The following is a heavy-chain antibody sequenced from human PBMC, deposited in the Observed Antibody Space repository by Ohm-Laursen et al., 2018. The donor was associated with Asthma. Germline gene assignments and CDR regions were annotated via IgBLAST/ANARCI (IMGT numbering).Heavy chain of an antibody. CDR1: GGSISSYY. J-gene: IGHJ4*02. D-gene: IGHD3-22*01. V-gene: IGHV4-59*01. CDR2: IYYSGST. Sequence: SETLSLTCTVSGGSISSYYWSWIRQPPGKGLGWIGYIYYSGSTNYNPSLKSRVTISVDTSKNQFSLKLSSVTAADTAVYYCARVGSGYSIDYWGQGTLVTVSS. CDR3: ARVGSGYSIDY.